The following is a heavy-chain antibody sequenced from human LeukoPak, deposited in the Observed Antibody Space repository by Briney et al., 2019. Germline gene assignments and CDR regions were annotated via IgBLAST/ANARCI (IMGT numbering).Heavy chain of an antibody. CDR2: INWNGGNT. D-gene: IGHD5-12*01. J-gene: IGHJ6*03. V-gene: IGHV3-20*04. CDR3: ARAYSGYENYYYYYYMDV. Sequence: GGSLRLSCAASGFTFDDYGMSWVRHAPGKGLEWVSGINWNGGNTGYADSVKGRFTISRDNAKNSLYLQMNSLRAEDTALYYCARAYSGYENYYYYYYMDVWCNGTTVTVTS. CDR1: GFTFDDYG.